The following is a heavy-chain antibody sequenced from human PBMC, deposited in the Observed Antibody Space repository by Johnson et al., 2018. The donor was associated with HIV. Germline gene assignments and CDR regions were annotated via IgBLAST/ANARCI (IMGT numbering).Heavy chain of an antibody. V-gene: IGHV3-30*04. J-gene: IGHJ3*02. CDR3: ARAVYSSSSSCAFDI. D-gene: IGHD6-6*01. CDR1: GFTFSSYA. CDR2: ISYDASKK. Sequence: QVQLVESGGGVVQPGRSLRLSCAASGFTFSSYAMHWVRQAPGRGLEWVAVISYDASKKYYADSVKGRFTISRDNAKNTVYLQMNSLRAEDTAVYYCARAVYSSSSSCAFDIWGQGTMVTVSS.